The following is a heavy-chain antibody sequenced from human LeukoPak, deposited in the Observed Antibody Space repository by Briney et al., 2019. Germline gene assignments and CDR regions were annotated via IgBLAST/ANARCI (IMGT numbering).Heavy chain of an antibody. CDR1: GDSINSGDHY. Sequence: SQTLSLTYTVSGDSINSGDHYWSWIRQPPGNGLEWIGYINHSGTTYYNPSLKSRVIISMDTSKYQFSLKLNSVTAADSAVYYCARAAYSGGWVRRTLDHWGQGTLVTVSS. V-gene: IGHV4-30-4*01. CDR2: INHSGTT. J-gene: IGHJ4*02. CDR3: ARAAYSGGWVRRTLDH. D-gene: IGHD6-19*01.